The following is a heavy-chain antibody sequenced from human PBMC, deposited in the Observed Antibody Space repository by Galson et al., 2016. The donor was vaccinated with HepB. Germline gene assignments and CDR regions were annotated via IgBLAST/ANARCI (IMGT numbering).Heavy chain of an antibody. D-gene: IGHD4-23*01. Sequence: SVKVSCKASGYTFTDYYIHWVRQAPGQGLEWMGRIYPDSGGANYAERFQGRVTMTRDTSITTAYMELSRLRSDDTAVYYCARGESETATVVLFDSWGQGTLVTVSS. J-gene: IGHJ4*02. CDR2: IYPDSGGA. CDR1: GYTFTDYY. CDR3: ARGESETATVVLFDS. V-gene: IGHV1-2*02.